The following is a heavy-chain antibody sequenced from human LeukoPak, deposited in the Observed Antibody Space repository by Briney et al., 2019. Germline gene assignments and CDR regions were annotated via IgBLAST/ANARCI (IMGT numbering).Heavy chain of an antibody. D-gene: IGHD3-10*01. CDR1: GHTFTIYY. CDR2: INPNSGCT. Sequence: DSMTLARQASGHTFTIYYMHWERPVDGHGRGWVGWINPNSGCTNYAQKFQGRVTMTRDTSISTAYMELSRLRSDDTAVYCCARGFGELLLNAFDIWGQGTMVTVSS. V-gene: IGHV1-2*02. CDR3: ARGFGELLLNAFDI. J-gene: IGHJ3*02.